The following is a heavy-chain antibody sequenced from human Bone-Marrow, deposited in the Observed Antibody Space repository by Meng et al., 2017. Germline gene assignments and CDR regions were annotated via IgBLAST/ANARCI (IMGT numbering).Heavy chain of an antibody. CDR1: GFTVSSNY. J-gene: IGHJ4*02. CDR2: IDSGGST. Sequence: GESLKISCAASGFTVSSNYMSWVRQAPGKGLEWVSVIDSGGSTYYADSVKGRFTISRDNSKNTLYLQMNSLRAEDTAVYYCRAFQSVYYYDRSGYWGEDFDYWGQGTLVTVSS. V-gene: IGHV3-53*01. CDR3: RAFQSVYYYDRSGYWGEDFDY. D-gene: IGHD3-22*01.